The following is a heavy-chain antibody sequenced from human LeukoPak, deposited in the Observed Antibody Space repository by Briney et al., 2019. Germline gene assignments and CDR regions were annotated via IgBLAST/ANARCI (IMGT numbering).Heavy chain of an antibody. J-gene: IGHJ3*02. V-gene: IGHV3-48*01. D-gene: IGHD1-26*01. CDR3: ARGPIVGATSAFDI. CDR2: ISSSSSTI. CDR1: GFTFSSYS. Sequence: PGGSLRLSCAASGFTFSSYSMNWVRQAPGKGLEWVSYISSSSSTIYYADSVKGRFTISRDNAKNSLYLQMNSLRAEDTAVYYCARGPIVGATSAFDIWGQGTMVTVSS.